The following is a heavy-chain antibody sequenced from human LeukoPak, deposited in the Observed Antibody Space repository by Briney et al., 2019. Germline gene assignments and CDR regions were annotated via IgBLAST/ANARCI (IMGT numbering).Heavy chain of an antibody. V-gene: IGHV1-69*02. D-gene: IGHD2-2*01. CDR2: IIPMLGIV. CDR1: GGTFSSYT. Sequence: SVKVSCKASGGTFSSYTISWVRQAPGQGLEWMGRIIPMLGIVNYAQKLQGRVTITADQSTSTAYMELSSLRSEDTAIYYCARTYCRGTSCYTQWFDPWGQGTLVTVSS. J-gene: IGHJ5*02. CDR3: ARTYCRGTSCYTQWFDP.